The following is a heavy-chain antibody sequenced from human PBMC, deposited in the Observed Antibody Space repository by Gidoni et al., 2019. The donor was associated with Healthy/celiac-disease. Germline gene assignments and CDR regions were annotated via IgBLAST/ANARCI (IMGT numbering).Heavy chain of an antibody. V-gene: IGHV4-59*01. J-gene: IGHJ5*02. D-gene: IGHD6-19*01. CDR2: IYYSGST. CDR1: GGSISSYY. CDR3: ARDLGSGWFRNWFDP. Sequence: QVQLQESGPGLVTPSETLSLTCTVSGGSISSYYWSWIRQPPGKGLEWIGYIYYSGSTNYNPSLKSRVTISGDTSKNQFSLKLSSVTAADTAVYYCARDLGSGWFRNWFDPWGQGTLVTVSS.